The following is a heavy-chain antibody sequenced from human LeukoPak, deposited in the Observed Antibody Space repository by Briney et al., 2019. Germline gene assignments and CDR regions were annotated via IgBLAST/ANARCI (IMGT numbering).Heavy chain of an antibody. CDR2: IYYSGST. V-gene: IGHV4-39*01. D-gene: IGHD5-18*01. Sequence: SETLTLTCTVSGGSISSSSYYWGWIRQPPGKGLEWIGSIYYSGSTYYNPSLKSRFTISVYTSKNQFSLKLSSVTAADTAVYYCASQIKYSYGYGGLDYWGQGTLVTVSS. J-gene: IGHJ4*02. CDR3: ASQIKYSYGYGGLDY. CDR1: GGSISSSSYY.